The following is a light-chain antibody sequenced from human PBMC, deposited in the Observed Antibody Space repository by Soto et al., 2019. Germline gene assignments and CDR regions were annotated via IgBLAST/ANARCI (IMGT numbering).Light chain of an antibody. V-gene: IGKV3-20*01. CDR3: QEFSSYPLP. CDR1: QTVRNNY. CDR2: DAS. Sequence: GLTQSRGTLSLSQGERATLSCRASQTVRNNYLAWYQQKPGQAPRLLIYDASSRDTGIPDRFSGGGSGTDFTLTISRLEPEDFAVYYCQEFSSYPLPFGGGTNVAIK. J-gene: IGKJ4*01.